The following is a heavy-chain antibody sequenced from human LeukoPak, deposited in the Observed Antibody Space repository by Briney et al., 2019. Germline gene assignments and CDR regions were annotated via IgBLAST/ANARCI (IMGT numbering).Heavy chain of an antibody. D-gene: IGHD3-9*01. Sequence: ASVHVSSTVSGYTLTLLSMRWLRHAPGKGKAWMGGFDPEDGKAIYAQLFQGRVTMTEDTSTDTAYMELSSLRSEDSAVYYCATATGPGGILTGFPNCYYGMDVWGQGTTVTVSS. CDR1: GYTLTLLS. J-gene: IGHJ6*02. CDR2: FDPEDGKA. V-gene: IGHV1-24*01. CDR3: ATATGPGGILTGFPNCYYGMDV.